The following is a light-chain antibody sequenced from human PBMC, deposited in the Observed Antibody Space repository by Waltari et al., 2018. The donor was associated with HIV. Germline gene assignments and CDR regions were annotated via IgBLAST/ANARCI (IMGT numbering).Light chain of an antibody. CDR2: ADD. J-gene: IGLJ1*01. CDR3: QSYDSSLSGSFV. V-gene: IGLV1-40*01. CDR1: SSNIGAGYD. Sequence: QSVLTQPPSVSGAPGQRVTMPCTGSSSNIGAGYDVHWFPQLPGTAPKRLIYADDNRPSGVPDRFSGSKSGTSASLAITGLQAEDEADYYCQSYDSSLSGSFVFGTGTKVTVL.